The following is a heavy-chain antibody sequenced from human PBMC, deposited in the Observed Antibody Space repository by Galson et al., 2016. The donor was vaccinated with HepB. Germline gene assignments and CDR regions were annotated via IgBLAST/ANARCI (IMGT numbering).Heavy chain of an antibody. CDR1: GGPITSNHHY. CDR3: ARADLVVVPTSTEWFDP. Sequence: SETLSLTCTVSGGPITSNHHYWGWVRQPPGKGLEWIGGAFHNGITYYNPSLRSRVTVSVDASRNQFSLKVTSVTAADTAIYYRARADLVVVPTSTEWFDPWGRGTLVIVSS. J-gene: IGHJ5*02. D-gene: IGHD2-2*01. CDR2: AFHNGIT. V-gene: IGHV4-39*02.